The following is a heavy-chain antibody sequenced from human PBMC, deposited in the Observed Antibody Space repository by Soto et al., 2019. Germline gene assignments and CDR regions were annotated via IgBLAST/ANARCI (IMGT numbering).Heavy chain of an antibody. J-gene: IGHJ4*02. V-gene: IGHV1-3*01. CDR1: GYTFTRNA. D-gene: IGHD2-21*01. CDR3: ARSEPDYSRFDY. Sequence: QVHLVQSGAEVKKPGASVKVSCKASGYTFTRNAIHWVRQAPGQRLEWIGKIDAGNGNTKYSQKFQGRVTITRDTYASEAYMEMITLGSEDTSISYCARSEPDYSRFDYRGPGTLVTVS. CDR2: IDAGNGNT.